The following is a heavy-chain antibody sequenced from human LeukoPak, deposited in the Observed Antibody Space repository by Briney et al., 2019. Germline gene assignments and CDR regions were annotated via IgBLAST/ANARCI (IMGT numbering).Heavy chain of an antibody. J-gene: IGHJ4*02. CDR2: ISYDGSNK. D-gene: IGHD3-22*01. CDR1: GFTFSSYA. V-gene: IGHV3-30*04. CDR3: ARDMYCYDSSGYW. Sequence: GRSLRLSCAASGFTFSSYAMRWVRQAPGKGLEWVAVISYDGSNKYYADSVKGRFTISRDNSKNTPYLQMNSLRAEDTAVYYCARDMYCYDSSGYWGGQGTLVTVSS.